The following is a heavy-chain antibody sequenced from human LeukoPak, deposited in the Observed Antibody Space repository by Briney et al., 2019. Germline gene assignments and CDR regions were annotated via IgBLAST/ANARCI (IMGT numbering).Heavy chain of an antibody. CDR3: AREADSSGYYQNWFDP. J-gene: IGHJ5*02. D-gene: IGHD3-22*01. CDR1: GYTFTSYD. CDR2: INPNSGGT. Sequence: ASVKVSCKASGYTFTSYDINWVRQAPGQGLEWMGWINPNSGGTNYAQKFQGRVTMTRDTSISTAYMELSRLRSDDTAVYYCAREADSSGYYQNWFDPWGQGTLVTVSS. V-gene: IGHV1-2*02.